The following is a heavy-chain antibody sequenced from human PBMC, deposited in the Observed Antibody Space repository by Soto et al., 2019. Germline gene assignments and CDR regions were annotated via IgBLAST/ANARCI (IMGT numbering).Heavy chain of an antibody. CDR3: ARDSGGRHDY. CDR2: IYQSGTT. V-gene: IGHV4-61*01. Sequence: SETLSLTCSVSGGSVRSGSYYWTWIRQPPGKGLEWIGYIYQSGTTNYNASLKSRVTISIDTSKNQFFLKLNSVTAADTAVYYCARDSGGRHDYWGPGTLVTVSS. CDR1: GGSVRSGSYY. D-gene: IGHD2-15*01. J-gene: IGHJ4*02.